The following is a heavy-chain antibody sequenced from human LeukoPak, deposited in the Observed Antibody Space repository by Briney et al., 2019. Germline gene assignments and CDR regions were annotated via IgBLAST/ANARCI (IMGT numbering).Heavy chain of an antibody. D-gene: IGHD3-22*01. CDR1: GFTFSSYG. CDR2: IWYDGSNK. J-gene: IGHJ4*02. CDR3: ARDHVDYYDSSGVPGY. Sequence: GRSLRLSCAASGFTFSSYGMHWVRQALGKGLEWVAVIWYDGSNKNYAHTVKGRFTISRDNSKNTLYLQMNSLRAEDTAVYYCARDHVDYYDSSGVPGYWGQGTLVTVSS. V-gene: IGHV3-33*01.